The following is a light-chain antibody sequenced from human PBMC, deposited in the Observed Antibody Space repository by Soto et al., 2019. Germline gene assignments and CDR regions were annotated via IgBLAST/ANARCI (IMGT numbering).Light chain of an antibody. CDR1: QSVLYSSNDKDY. J-gene: IGKJ4*01. Sequence: DIVMTQSPDSLAVSLGERATINCKSSQSVLYSSNDKDYLAWYQQKPGQPPKLLIYWASTRESGVPDRFSGSGSGTDFTLTISSLQAEDVAVYYCQQYYGTPLTFGGGTMVEIK. CDR2: WAS. CDR3: QQYYGTPLT. V-gene: IGKV4-1*01.